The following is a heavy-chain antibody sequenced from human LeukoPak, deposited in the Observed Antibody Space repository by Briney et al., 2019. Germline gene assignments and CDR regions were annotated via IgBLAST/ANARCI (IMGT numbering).Heavy chain of an antibody. D-gene: IGHD2-15*01. V-gene: IGHV4-34*01. CDR2: INHSGST. J-gene: IGHJ2*01. CDR1: GGSFSGYY. CDR3: ARQLSLVLVRYFDL. Sequence: SETLSLTCAVYGGSFSGYYWSWIRQPPGKGLEWIGEINHSGSTNYNPSLKSRVTISVDTSKNQFSLKLSSVTAADTAVYYCARQLSLVLVRYFDLWGRGTLVTVSS.